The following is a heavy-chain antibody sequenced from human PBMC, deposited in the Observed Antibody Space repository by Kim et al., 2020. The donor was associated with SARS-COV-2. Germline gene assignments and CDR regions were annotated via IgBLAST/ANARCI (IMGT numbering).Heavy chain of an antibody. CDR3: ARDSIAVAGKNWYFDL. J-gene: IGHJ2*01. CDR1: GFTFSSYE. Sequence: GGSLRLSCAASGFTFSSYEMNWVRQAPGKGLEWVSYISSSGSTIYYADSVKGRFTISRDNAKNSLYLQMNSLRAEDTAVYYCARDSIAVAGKNWYFDLWGRGTLVTVSS. V-gene: IGHV3-48*03. D-gene: IGHD6-19*01. CDR2: ISSSGSTI.